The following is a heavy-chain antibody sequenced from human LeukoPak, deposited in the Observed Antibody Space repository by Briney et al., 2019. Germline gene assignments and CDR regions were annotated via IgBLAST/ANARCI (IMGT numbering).Heavy chain of an antibody. CDR2: INHSGST. CDR1: GGSFSGYY. J-gene: IGHJ3*02. Sequence: SETLSLTCAVYGGSFSGYYWSWIRQPPAKGLEWIGEINHSGSTNYNPSLKSRVTISVDTSKNQFSLKLSSVTAADTAVYYCARDEYCSGGSCYSYAFDIWGQGTMVTVSS. D-gene: IGHD2-15*01. V-gene: IGHV4-34*01. CDR3: ARDEYCSGGSCYSYAFDI.